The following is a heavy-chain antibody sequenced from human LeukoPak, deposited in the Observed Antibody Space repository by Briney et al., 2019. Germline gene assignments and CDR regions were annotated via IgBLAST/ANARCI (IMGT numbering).Heavy chain of an antibody. J-gene: IGHJ6*04. D-gene: IGHD6-19*01. CDR2: ISYDGSNK. CDR1: GFTFSSYG. CDR3: AKAGRDVVAVAGHYYYGMDV. Sequence: PGRSLRLSCAASGFTFSSYGMHWVRQAPGKGLEWVAVISYDGSNKYYADSVKGRFTISRDNSKNTLYLQMNGLRAEDTAVYYCAKAGRDVVAVAGHYYYGMDVWGKGTTVTVSS. V-gene: IGHV3-30*18.